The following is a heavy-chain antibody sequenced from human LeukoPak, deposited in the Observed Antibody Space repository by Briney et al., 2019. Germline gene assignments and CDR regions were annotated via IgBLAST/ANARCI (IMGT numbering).Heavy chain of an antibody. CDR2: ISAYNGNT. CDR3: ARDYCSSTSCLDRGHIYYYYYYGMDV. Sequence: ASVKVSCKASGYTFTSYGISWVRQAPGQGLEWMGWISAYNGNTNYAQKLQGRVTMTTDTSTSTAYMELRSLRSDDTAVYYCARDYCSSTSCLDRGHIYYYYYYGMDVWGQGTTVTVSS. D-gene: IGHD2-2*01. CDR1: GYTFTSYG. J-gene: IGHJ6*02. V-gene: IGHV1-18*01.